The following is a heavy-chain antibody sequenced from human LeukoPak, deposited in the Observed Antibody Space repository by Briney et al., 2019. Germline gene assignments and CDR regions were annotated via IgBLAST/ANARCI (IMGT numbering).Heavy chain of an antibody. CDR1: GFTFSDYY. D-gene: IGHD3-22*01. V-gene: IGHV3-11*04. CDR3: ARGHDSSGYPLFDY. CDR2: ISSSGSTI. J-gene: IGHJ4*02. Sequence: GGSLRLSCAASGFTFSDYYMSWVRQAPGKGLEWVSYISSSGSTIYHADSVKGRFTISRDNAKNSLYLQMNSLRAEDTAVYYCARGHDSSGYPLFDYWGQGTLVTVSS.